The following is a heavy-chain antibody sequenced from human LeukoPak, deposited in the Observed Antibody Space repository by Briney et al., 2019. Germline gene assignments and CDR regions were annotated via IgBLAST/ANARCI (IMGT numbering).Heavy chain of an antibody. CDR3: ARDQWLQSDYYMDV. Sequence: GGSLRLSRAASGFTVSNKYMTWVRQAPGKGLEWVSFISSSSSYICYADSMKGRFTISRDNAKNSLYLQMNSLRAEDTAVYYCARDQWLQSDYYMDVWGKGTTVTVSS. D-gene: IGHD5-18*01. V-gene: IGHV3-21*01. CDR1: GFTVSNKY. CDR2: ISSSSSYI. J-gene: IGHJ6*03.